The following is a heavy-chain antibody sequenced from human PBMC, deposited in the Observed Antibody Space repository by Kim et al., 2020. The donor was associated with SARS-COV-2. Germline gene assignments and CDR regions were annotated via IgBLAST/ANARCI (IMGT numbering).Heavy chain of an antibody. CDR2: YKGST. J-gene: IGHJ6*02. CDR3: ARDLDV. V-gene: IGHV4-59*01. Sequence: YKGSTHYHPSLKSRVTISVDTSKNQFSLKLSSVTAADTAGYYCARDLDVWGQGTTVTVSS.